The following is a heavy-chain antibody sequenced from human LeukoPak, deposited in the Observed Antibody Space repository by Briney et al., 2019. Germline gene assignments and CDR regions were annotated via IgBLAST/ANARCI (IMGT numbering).Heavy chain of an antibody. D-gene: IGHD1-1*01. J-gene: IGHJ4*02. CDR1: GGSITTTNW. CDR2: VHLDGRT. Sequence: PSGTLSLTCGVSGGSITTTNWWTWVRQPPGEGLEWIGEVHLDGRTNYNPSLESRLTISVDLSENHISLRLTSVTAADTAVYYCARQGDWNYVDYWGQGTLVTVSS. CDR3: ARQGDWNYVDY. V-gene: IGHV4-4*02.